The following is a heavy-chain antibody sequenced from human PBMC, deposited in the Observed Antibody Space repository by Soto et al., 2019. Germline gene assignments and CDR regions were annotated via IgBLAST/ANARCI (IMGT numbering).Heavy chain of an antibody. Sequence: ASVKVSCKASGYTFTSYGISWVRQAPGQGLEWMGWISAYNGNTNYAQKLQGRVTMTTDTSTSTAYMELRSLRSDDTAVYYCAKDSLAAGIGTSHFDPWGHGTLVTVTS. CDR3: AKDSLAAGIGTSHFDP. CDR2: ISAYNGNT. V-gene: IGHV1-18*01. J-gene: IGHJ5*02. CDR1: GYTFTSYG. D-gene: IGHD6-25*01.